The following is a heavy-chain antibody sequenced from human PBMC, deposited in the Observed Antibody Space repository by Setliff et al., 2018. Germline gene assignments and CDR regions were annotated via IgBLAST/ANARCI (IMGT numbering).Heavy chain of an antibody. Sequence: PGGSLRLSCTASGLSYSNYWVSWVRQAPGKGLEWLASINPHGSEKYYADSVKGRFTISRDNAKNSLYLQMNSLRAEDTAVYYCVRGSAYSSGSFDCWGQGTLVTVSS. V-gene: IGHV3-7*01. CDR2: INPHGSEK. CDR3: VRGSAYSSGSFDC. CDR1: GLSYSNYW. J-gene: IGHJ4*02. D-gene: IGHD3-22*01.